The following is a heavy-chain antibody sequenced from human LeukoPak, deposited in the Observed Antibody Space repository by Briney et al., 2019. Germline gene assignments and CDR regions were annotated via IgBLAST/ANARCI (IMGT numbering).Heavy chain of an antibody. D-gene: IGHD1-1*01. CDR1: GGSISSSPYY. Sequence: PSETLSLTCTVSGGSISSSPYYWGWIRQPPGKGLEWIGTIYYSGSTYYNPSLKSRVTISVDTSKNQFSLKLTSVTAADTAVYYCARPVPSRLGWFDPWGQGTLVTVSS. J-gene: IGHJ5*02. CDR2: IYYSGST. V-gene: IGHV4-39*01. CDR3: ARPVPSRLGWFDP.